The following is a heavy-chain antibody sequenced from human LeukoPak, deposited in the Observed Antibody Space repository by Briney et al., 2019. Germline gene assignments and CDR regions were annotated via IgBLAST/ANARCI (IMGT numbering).Heavy chain of an antibody. CDR2: IYYSGST. CDR3: ARDPSQLYNWFDP. Sequence: SETLPLTCTVSGGSISSSSYYWGWIRQPPGKGLEWIGSIYYSGSTYYNPSLKSRVTISVDTSKNQFSLKLSSVTAADTAVYYCARDPSQLYNWFDPWGQGTLVTVSS. J-gene: IGHJ5*02. CDR1: GGSISSSSYY. V-gene: IGHV4-39*07.